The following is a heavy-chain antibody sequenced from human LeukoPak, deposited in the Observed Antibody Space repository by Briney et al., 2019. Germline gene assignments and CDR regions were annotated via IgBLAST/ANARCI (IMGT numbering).Heavy chain of an antibody. CDR2: ISGSGGST. D-gene: IGHD6-13*01. CDR3: AKDPPQQLVEGWFDP. Sequence: AGGSLRLSCAASGFTFSSYAMSWVRQAPGKGLEWVSAISGSGGSTYYADSVKGRFTISRDNSKNTLYLQMNSLRAEDTAVYYCAKDPPQQLVEGWFDPWGQGTLVTVSS. V-gene: IGHV3-23*01. J-gene: IGHJ5*02. CDR1: GFTFSSYA.